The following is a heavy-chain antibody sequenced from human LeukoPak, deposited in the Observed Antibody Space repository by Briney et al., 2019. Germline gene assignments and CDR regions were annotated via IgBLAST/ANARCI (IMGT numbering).Heavy chain of an antibody. CDR3: ARALGQRYCSGGSCPPAQH. V-gene: IGHV3-30*04. CDR1: GFTFSSYA. CDR2: ISYDGSNK. D-gene: IGHD2-15*01. Sequence: PGRSLRLSCAAPGFTFSSYAMHWVRQAPGKGLEWVAVISYDGSNKYYADSVKGRFTISRDNSKNTLYLQMNSLRAEDTAVYYCARALGQRYCSGGSCPPAQHWGQGTLVTVSS. J-gene: IGHJ1*01.